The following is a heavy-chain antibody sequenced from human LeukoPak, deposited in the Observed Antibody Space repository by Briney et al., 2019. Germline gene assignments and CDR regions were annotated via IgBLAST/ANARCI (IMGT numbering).Heavy chain of an antibody. J-gene: IGHJ6*03. CDR3: ATDPGSYYGSGSRYYYYYYMDV. CDR1: GFTFSSYW. V-gene: IGHV3-7*01. CDR2: IKQDGSEK. D-gene: IGHD3-10*01. Sequence: GGSLRLSCAAAGFTFSSYWMSWVRQAPGKGLEWVANIKQDGSEKYYVDSVKGRFTISRDNAKNSLYLQMNSLRAEDTAVYYCATDPGSYYGSGSRYYYYYYMDVWGKGTTVTVSS.